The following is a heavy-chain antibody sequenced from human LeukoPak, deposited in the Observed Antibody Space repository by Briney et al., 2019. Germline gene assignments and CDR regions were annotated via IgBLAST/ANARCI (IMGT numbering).Heavy chain of an antibody. J-gene: IGHJ4*02. D-gene: IGHD6-13*01. CDR1: GFTFSSHW. CDR2: IKQDGSEK. V-gene: IGHV3-7*01. CDR3: AKVIAAAPYYFDY. Sequence: GGSLRLSCAASGFTFSSHWMTWVRQAPGKGLEWVANIKQDGSEKYYVDSVKGRFVISRDNAKNSLYVQMNSLRAEDTAVYYCAKVIAAAPYYFDYWGQGTLVTVSS.